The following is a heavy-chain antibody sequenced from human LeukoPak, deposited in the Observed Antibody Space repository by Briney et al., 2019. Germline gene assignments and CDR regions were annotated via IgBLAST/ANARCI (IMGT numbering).Heavy chain of an antibody. V-gene: IGHV6-1*01. CDR1: GDSVSSNNGA. CDR3: ARDVGTTGWHTFDY. CDR2: THYRSKWYN. J-gene: IGHJ4*02. D-gene: IGHD3-9*01. Sequence: SQTLSLTFAISGDSVSSNNGAWNWLRQSPSRGLEWLGSTHYRSKWYNDYAGSLVSRITISPDTSKNQFSLQLYSVTPEDTAVYYCARDVGTTGWHTFDYWGQGTLVTVSS.